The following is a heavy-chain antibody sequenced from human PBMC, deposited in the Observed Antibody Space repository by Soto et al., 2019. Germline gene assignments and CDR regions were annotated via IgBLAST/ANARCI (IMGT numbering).Heavy chain of an antibody. Sequence: QITLKESGPTLVKPTQTLTLTCTFSAFSLSTGGVGVGWIRQPPGKALEWLALIYWDDDKRYRPSLRSRLTSTKDTSKNQVVRTMTNMDPVDTATYYCIQSRCGGDCLQSYASYYYYGMDVWGQGTTVTVSS. D-gene: IGHD2-21*02. CDR3: IQSRCGGDCLQSYASYYYYGMDV. J-gene: IGHJ6*02. V-gene: IGHV2-5*02. CDR2: IYWDDDK. CDR1: AFSLSTGGVG.